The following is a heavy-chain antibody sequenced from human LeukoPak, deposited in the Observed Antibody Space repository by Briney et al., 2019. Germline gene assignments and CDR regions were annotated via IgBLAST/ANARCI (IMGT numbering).Heavy chain of an antibody. V-gene: IGHV1-24*01. Sequence: ASVKVSCKVSGYTLTELSMHWVRQAPGKGLEWMGGFDPEDGETIYAQKFQGRVAMTRNTSITTAYMELSSLRSEDTAVYYCARGLGRTAMVTRGGVRFDYWGQGTLVTVSS. CDR1: GYTLTELS. CDR3: ARGLGRTAMVTRGGVRFDY. J-gene: IGHJ4*02. CDR2: FDPEDGET. D-gene: IGHD5-18*01.